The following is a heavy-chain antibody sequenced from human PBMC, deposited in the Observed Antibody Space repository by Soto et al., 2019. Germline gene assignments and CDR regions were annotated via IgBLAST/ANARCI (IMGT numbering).Heavy chain of an antibody. J-gene: IGHJ6*04. D-gene: IGHD2-2*01. Sequence: SETLSLTCTVSGGSISSGGYYWSWIRQHPGKGLEWIGYIYYSGSTYYNPSLKSRVTISVDTSKNQFSLKLSSVTAADTAVYYCARYPYPVVLAAMGLVGLDVWGKGTTVTVSS. CDR3: ARYPYPVVLAAMGLVGLDV. CDR1: GGSISSGGYY. CDR2: IYYSGST. V-gene: IGHV4-31*03.